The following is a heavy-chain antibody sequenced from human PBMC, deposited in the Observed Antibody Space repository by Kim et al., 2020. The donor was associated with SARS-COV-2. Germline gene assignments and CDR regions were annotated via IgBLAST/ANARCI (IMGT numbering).Heavy chain of an antibody. J-gene: IGHJ2*01. CDR3: AKAATGYYFDL. CDR1: GFTFSSYA. V-gene: IGHV3-23*01. D-gene: IGHD6-13*01. Sequence: GGSLRLSCAASGFTFSSYAMSWVRQAPGKGLERVSFISGSGGTTYYADPVKGRFTISRDNSKNTLYLQMSSLRAEDTALYYCAKAATGYYFDLWGRGTLVTLSS. CDR2: ISGSGGTT.